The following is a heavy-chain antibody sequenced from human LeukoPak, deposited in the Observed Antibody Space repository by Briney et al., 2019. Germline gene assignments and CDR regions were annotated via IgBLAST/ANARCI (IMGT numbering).Heavy chain of an antibody. CDR1: GGSISSSSYY. CDR2: IYYSGST. Sequence: PSETLSLTCTVSGGSISSSSYYWGWIRQPPGKGLEWIGSIYYSGSTYYNPSLKSRVTISVDTSKNQFSLKLSSVTAADTAVYYCARVFWGPMVRGNWFDPWGQGTLVTVSS. CDR3: ARVFWGPMVRGNWFDP. V-gene: IGHV4-39*07. D-gene: IGHD3-10*01. J-gene: IGHJ5*02.